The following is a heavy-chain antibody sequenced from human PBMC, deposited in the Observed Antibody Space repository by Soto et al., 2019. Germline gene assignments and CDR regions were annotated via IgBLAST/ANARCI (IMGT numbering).Heavy chain of an antibody. J-gene: IGHJ6*02. CDR3: ARSINEQHALEV. V-gene: IGHV3-7*01. CDR2: IKQDGSEK. CDR1: VGTFIRYG. D-gene: IGHD1-1*01. Sequence: WESXRLSCASCVGTFIRYGRIWLRHAPGKGLEWVANIKQDGSEKYYVDSVKGRLTISRDNAKNSLHLQMNSLRAEDTDAYYCARSINEQHALEVRGHGTTVTVYS.